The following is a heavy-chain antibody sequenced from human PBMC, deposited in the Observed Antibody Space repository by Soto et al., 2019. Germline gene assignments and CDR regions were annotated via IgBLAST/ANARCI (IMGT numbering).Heavy chain of an antibody. Sequence: GGSLRLSCAASGFTFSSYSMNWVRQAPGKGLEWVSSISSSSYIYYADSVKGRFTISRDNAKNSLYLQMNSLRAEDTAVYYCARLRAVSYDFWSGYFYYYGMDVWGQGTTVTVSS. D-gene: IGHD3-3*01. CDR1: GFTFSSYS. CDR3: ARLRAVSYDFWSGYFYYYGMDV. J-gene: IGHJ6*02. CDR2: ISSSSYI. V-gene: IGHV3-21*01.